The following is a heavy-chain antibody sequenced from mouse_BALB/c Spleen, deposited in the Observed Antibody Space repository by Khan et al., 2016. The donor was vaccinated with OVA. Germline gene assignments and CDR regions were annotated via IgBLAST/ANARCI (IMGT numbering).Heavy chain of an antibody. Sequence: LVESGPELKKPGETVKISCKASGYTLTNYGMNWVKQAPGKGLKWMGWINTYTEEPTYADDFKGRFAFSLETSASTAYLQINKLKNEDTATYFCASGGYWYFDVWGAGTTVTVSS. CDR3: ASGGYWYFDV. J-gene: IGHJ1*01. CDR1: GYTLTNYG. D-gene: IGHD1-1*02. V-gene: IGHV9-3-1*01. CDR2: INTYTEEP.